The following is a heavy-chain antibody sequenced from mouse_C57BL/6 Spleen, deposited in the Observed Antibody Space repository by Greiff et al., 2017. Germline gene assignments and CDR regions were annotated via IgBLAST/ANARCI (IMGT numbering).Heavy chain of an antibody. CDR2: IIPGSGGT. CDR1: GYAFTNYL. Sequence: QVQLQQSGAELVRPGTSVKVSCKASGYAFTNYLIEWVKQRPGHGLEWIGVIIPGSGGTNYNEKFKGKATLTADKSSSTAYMQLSSLTSEDSAVYFWARPVYYDYDGGFAYWGQGTLVTVSA. J-gene: IGHJ3*01. D-gene: IGHD2-4*01. V-gene: IGHV1-54*01. CDR3: ARPVYYDYDGGFAY.